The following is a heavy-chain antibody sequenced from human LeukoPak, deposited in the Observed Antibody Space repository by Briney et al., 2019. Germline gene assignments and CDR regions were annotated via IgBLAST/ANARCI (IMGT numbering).Heavy chain of an antibody. CDR3: AREEIAAAGTFDY. V-gene: IGHV4-59*12. CDR1: GGSISSYY. J-gene: IGHJ4*02. CDR2: IYYGGST. Sequence: SETLSLTCTVSGGSISSYYWSWIRRPPGKGLEWIGYIYYGGSTNYNPSLKSRVTISVDTSKNQFSLKLSSVTAADTAVYYCAREEIAAAGTFDYWGQGTLVTVSS. D-gene: IGHD6-13*01.